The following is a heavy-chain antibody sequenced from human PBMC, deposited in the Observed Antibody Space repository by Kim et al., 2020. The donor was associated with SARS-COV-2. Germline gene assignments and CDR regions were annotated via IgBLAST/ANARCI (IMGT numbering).Heavy chain of an antibody. CDR1: GYTFTSYG. J-gene: IGHJ4*02. D-gene: IGHD3-9*01. V-gene: IGHV1-18*01. CDR2: ISAYNGNT. CDR3: ARVYSGGHRIPMYDILTGYYRQDYFDY. Sequence: ASVKVSCKASGYTFTSYGISWVRQAPGQGLEWMGWISAYNGNTNYAQKLQGRVTMTTDTSTSTAYMELRSLRSDDTAVYYCARVYSGGHRIPMYDILTGYYRQDYFDYWGQGTLVTVSS.